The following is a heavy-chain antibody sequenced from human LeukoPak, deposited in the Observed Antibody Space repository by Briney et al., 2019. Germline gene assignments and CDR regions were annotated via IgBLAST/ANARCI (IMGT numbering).Heavy chain of an antibody. Sequence: GGSLRLSCAASGFTFEYSAMHWVRQAPGKGLEWVSGISWNSGGLHYADSVKGRFTISRDNSKNTLYLQMNSLRAEDTAVYYCAKEAGYYDFWSGYYSDYFDYWGQGTLVTVSS. D-gene: IGHD3-3*01. V-gene: IGHV3-9*01. J-gene: IGHJ4*02. CDR3: AKEAGYYDFWSGYYSDYFDY. CDR1: GFTFEYSA. CDR2: ISWNSGGL.